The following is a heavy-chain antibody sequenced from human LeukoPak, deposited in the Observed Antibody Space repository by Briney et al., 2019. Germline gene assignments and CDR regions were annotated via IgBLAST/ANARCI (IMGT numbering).Heavy chain of an antibody. CDR3: ARLDRVPGDY. D-gene: IGHD1-1*01. V-gene: IGHV1-2*02. CDR2: INPNSGGT. Sequence: VASVQVSCKASGYTFTGYYMHWVHQAPAQELEWMGWINPNSGGTNYAQKFQGRVTMTRDTSISTAYMELSRLRSDDTAVYYCARLDRVPGDYWGQGTLVTVSS. CDR1: GYTFTGYY. J-gene: IGHJ4*02.